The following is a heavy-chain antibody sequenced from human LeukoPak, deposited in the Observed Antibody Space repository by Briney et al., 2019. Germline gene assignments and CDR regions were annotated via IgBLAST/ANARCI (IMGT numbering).Heavy chain of an antibody. Sequence: SETLSLTCAVSSDSISSGSYWGWIRQSPGKELEWVGSIFHSGNSYYNPSLKSRLTMSVDTSKNQFSLKLTSVTAADTALYYCARVTYVDDMLYQYFDYWGQGILVTVSS. CDR2: IFHSGNS. D-gene: IGHD4-17*01. J-gene: IGHJ4*02. CDR3: ARVTYVDDMLYQYFDY. V-gene: IGHV4-38-2*01. CDR1: SDSISSGSY.